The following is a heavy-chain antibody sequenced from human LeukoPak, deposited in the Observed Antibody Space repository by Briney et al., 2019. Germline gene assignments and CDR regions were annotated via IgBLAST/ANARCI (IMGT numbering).Heavy chain of an antibody. V-gene: IGHV1-69*13. J-gene: IGHJ4*02. CDR3: ARESGIEATYGYASY. CDR1: GYTFTSYG. Sequence: GASVKVSCKASGYTFTSYGISWVRQAPGQGLEWMGGIIPIFGTANYAQKFQGRVTITADESTSTAYMELSSLRSEDTAVYYCARESGIEATYGYASYWGQGTLVTVSS. D-gene: IGHD5-18*01. CDR2: IIPIFGTA.